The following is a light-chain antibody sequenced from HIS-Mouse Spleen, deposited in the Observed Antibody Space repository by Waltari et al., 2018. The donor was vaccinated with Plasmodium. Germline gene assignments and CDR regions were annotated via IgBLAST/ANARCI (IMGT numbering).Light chain of an antibody. J-gene: IGLJ1*01. Sequence: QPVLTQPPSSSASPGESARLTCTLPSDINVGSYNIYWYQQKPGKAPKLMIYEGSKRPSGVSNRFSGSKSGNTASLTISGLQAEDEADYYCCSYAGSSTYVFGTGTKVTVL. CDR3: CSYAGSSTYV. CDR1: SDINVGSYNI. V-gene: IGLV2-23*01. CDR2: EGS.